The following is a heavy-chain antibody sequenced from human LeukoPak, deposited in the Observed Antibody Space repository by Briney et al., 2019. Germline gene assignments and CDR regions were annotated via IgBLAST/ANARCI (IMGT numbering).Heavy chain of an antibody. D-gene: IGHD3-22*01. CDR3: ARTSYYDSSGYTFDP. J-gene: IGHJ5*02. CDR2: IYYSGST. Sequence: SETLSLTCTVSGGSISSYYWSWIRQPPGKGLEWIGYIYYSGSTNYNPSLKSRVTISVDTSKNQFSLKLNSVTAADTAVYYCARTSYYDSSGYTFDPWGQGTLVTVSS. V-gene: IGHV4-59*01. CDR1: GGSISSYY.